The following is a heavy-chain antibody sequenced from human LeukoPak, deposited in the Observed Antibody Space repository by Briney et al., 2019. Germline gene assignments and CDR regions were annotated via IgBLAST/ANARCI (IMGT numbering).Heavy chain of an antibody. CDR3: AKPYYYDSSAFDY. V-gene: IGHV3-43D*04. Sequence: GGSLRLSCAASGFTFDDYAMHWVRQAPGKGLEWVSLISWDGGSTYYADSVKVLFTISRDNSKNSLYLQMNSLRAEDTALYYCAKPYYYDSSAFDYWGQGTLVTVSS. CDR2: ISWDGGST. J-gene: IGHJ4*02. D-gene: IGHD3-22*01. CDR1: GFTFDDYA.